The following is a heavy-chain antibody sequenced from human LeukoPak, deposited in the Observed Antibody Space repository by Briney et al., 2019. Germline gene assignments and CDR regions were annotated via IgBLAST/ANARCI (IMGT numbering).Heavy chain of an antibody. D-gene: IGHD5-12*01. Sequence: ASVTVSCKASGYTFTGYCIHWVRQAPGQGLEWMGWINPNNGGTNYAQRYQDRVTTTRDTSISTAYMELSSLRSDDTAVYYCARDPRGYSGYENWFDPWGQGTLVTVSS. J-gene: IGHJ5*02. CDR1: GYTFTGYC. CDR2: INPNNGGT. CDR3: ARDPRGYSGYENWFDP. V-gene: IGHV1-2*02.